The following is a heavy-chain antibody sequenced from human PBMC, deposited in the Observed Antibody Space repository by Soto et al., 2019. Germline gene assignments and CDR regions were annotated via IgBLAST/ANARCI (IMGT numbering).Heavy chain of an antibody. Sequence: GGSLRLSCAASGNTFSSYAMSWGLQAPGKGLEWVSGISGSGGSTYYADSVKGRFTISRDNSENTLYLQMNSLRAEETAIYYCAKARINYDFWQHLDSWGQGTLVTVSS. CDR3: AKARINYDFWQHLDS. J-gene: IGHJ4*02. D-gene: IGHD3-3*01. CDR2: ISGSGGST. CDR1: GNTFSSYA. V-gene: IGHV3-23*01.